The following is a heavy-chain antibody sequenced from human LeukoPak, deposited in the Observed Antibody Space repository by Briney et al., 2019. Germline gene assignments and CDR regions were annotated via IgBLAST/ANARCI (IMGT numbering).Heavy chain of an antibody. J-gene: IGHJ4*02. D-gene: IGHD2-8*02. CDR3: ARHGPGDYVDY. CDR1: GGSISSYY. V-gene: IGHV4-59*08. CDR2: IYYSGST. Sequence: PSETLSITCTVSGGSISSYYWSWIQQPPGKGLEWIGYIYYSGSTNYNPSLKSRVTISVDTSKNQFSLKLSSVTAADTAVYYCARHGPGDYVDYWGQGTLVTVSS.